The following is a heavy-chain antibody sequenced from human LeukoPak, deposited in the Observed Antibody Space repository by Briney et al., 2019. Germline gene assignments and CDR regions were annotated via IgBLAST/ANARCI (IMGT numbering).Heavy chain of an antibody. D-gene: IGHD2-15*01. CDR3: AKCLGGSCYLFDY. V-gene: IGHV1-69*13. CDR1: GGTFSSYA. CDR2: IIPIFSTT. J-gene: IGHJ4*02. Sequence: SVKVSCKASGGTFSSYAISWVRQAPGQGLEWMGGIIPIFSTTYYAQKFQGRVTITVDESTSTAYMELSSLRSEDTAVYYCAKCLGGSCYLFDYWGQGTLVTVSS.